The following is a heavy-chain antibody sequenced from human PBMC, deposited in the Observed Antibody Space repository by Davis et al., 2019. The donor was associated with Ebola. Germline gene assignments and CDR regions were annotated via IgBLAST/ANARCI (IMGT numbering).Heavy chain of an antibody. D-gene: IGHD1-26*01. V-gene: IGHV3-23*01. CDR1: GFTFDKHG. Sequence: GESLKISCAVSGFTFDKHGMTWVRQAPGKGLEWVSTLGTSADTYYADSVKGRFTISRDNSKNTLYLQMNGLRVEDTAIYYCAKDTSNIWFDIWGQGTMVTVSS. CDR2: LGTSADT. CDR3: AKDTSNIWFDI. J-gene: IGHJ3*02.